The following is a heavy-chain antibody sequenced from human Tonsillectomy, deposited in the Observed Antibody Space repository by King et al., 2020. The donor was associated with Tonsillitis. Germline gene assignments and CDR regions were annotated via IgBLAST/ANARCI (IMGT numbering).Heavy chain of an antibody. Sequence: HVQLVESGGGVVQPGRSLRLSCAASGFTFSSYGMHWVRQAPGKGLEWVAVISYDGSNKYYADSVKGRFTISRDNSKNTLYLQMNSLRAEDTAVYYCAKDYYDSSGYYSSRPQYFQHWGQGTLVTVSS. CDR2: ISYDGSNK. CDR3: AKDYYDSSGYYSSRPQYFQH. J-gene: IGHJ1*01. CDR1: GFTFSSYG. V-gene: IGHV3-30*18. D-gene: IGHD3-22*01.